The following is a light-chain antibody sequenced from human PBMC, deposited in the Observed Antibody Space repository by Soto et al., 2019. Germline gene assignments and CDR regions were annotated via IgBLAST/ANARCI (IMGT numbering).Light chain of an antibody. J-gene: IGLJ2*01. Sequence: SYVLTQPPSVSVAPGKTARITCGGNNIGSNSFQWYQQKPGQAPVLVIYYDTDRPSGIPERFSASNSWNTATLTISRVEAWDEACYYCQVWNNEYVHPVFGGGNRRTGL. CDR1: NIGSNS. V-gene: IGLV3-21*04. CDR2: YDT. CDR3: QVWNNEYVHPV.